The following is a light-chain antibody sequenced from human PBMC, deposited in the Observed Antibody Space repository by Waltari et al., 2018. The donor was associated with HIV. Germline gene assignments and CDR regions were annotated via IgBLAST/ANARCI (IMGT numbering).Light chain of an antibody. Sequence: QSALTQPRPHSGSLGQALPLSCTGTTSDVGRCNYVPWFQQHPGKAPKLMIYDVSKRPSGVPDRVSGSKSGNTASLTISGLQAEDEADYYCCSYAGSIPFVFGSGTKLTVL. CDR3: CSYAGSIPFV. CDR1: TSDVGRCNY. J-gene: IGLJ1*01. CDR2: DVS. V-gene: IGLV2-11*01.